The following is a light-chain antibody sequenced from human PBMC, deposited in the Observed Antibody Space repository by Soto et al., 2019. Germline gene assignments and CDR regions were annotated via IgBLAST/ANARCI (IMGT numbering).Light chain of an antibody. Sequence: ELVLTHSPGTLSLSPGERATLSCRASQSVTSTYLAWYQQKPGQAPRLLISGASSRGTGGPDRFNDSGSGKDLPPANGRLETEDEAEDDGQQYGSSRACGQGPKVERK. CDR2: GAS. V-gene: IGKV3-20*01. J-gene: IGKJ1*01. CDR3: QQYGSSRA. CDR1: QSVTSTY.